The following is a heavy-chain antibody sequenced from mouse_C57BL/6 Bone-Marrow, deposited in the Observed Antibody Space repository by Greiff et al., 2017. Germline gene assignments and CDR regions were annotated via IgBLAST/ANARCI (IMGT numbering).Heavy chain of an antibody. Sequence: VHLVESGPGLVAPSQSLSITCTVSGFSLTSYAISWVRQPPGKGLEWLGVIWTGGGTNYNSALKSRLSISKDNSKSQVFLKMNSLQTDDTARYYCASHYYGSSWYFDVWGTGTTVTVSS. D-gene: IGHD1-1*01. V-gene: IGHV2-9-1*01. CDR2: IWTGGGT. CDR1: GFSLTSYA. J-gene: IGHJ1*03. CDR3: ASHYYGSSWYFDV.